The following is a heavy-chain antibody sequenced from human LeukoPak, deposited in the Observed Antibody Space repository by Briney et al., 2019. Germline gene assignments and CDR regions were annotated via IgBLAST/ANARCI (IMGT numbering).Heavy chain of an antibody. CDR3: ARGCGGDCYDNWFDP. CDR2: IYYSGST. J-gene: IGHJ5*02. Sequence: TSETLSLTCAVYGGSFSGYYWSWIRQPPGKGLEWIGYIYYSGSTNYNPSLKSRVTISVDTSKNQFSLKLSSVTAADTAVYYCARGCGGDCYDNWFDPWGQGTLVTVSS. CDR1: GGSFSGYY. V-gene: IGHV4-59*01. D-gene: IGHD2-21*02.